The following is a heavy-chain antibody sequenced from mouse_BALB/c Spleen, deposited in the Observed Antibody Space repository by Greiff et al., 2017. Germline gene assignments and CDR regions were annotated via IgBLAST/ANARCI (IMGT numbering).Heavy chain of an antibody. D-gene: IGHD4-1*01. CDR3: ARERRANWDPFAY. CDR1: GFSLTGYG. J-gene: IGHJ3*01. Sequence: VKLVESGPGLVAPSQSLSITCTVSGFSLTGYGVNWVRQPPGKGLEWLGMIWGDGSTDYNSALKSRLSISKDNSKSQVFLKMNSLQTDDTARYYCARERRANWDPFAYWGQGTLVTVSA. V-gene: IGHV2-6-7*01. CDR2: IWGDGST.